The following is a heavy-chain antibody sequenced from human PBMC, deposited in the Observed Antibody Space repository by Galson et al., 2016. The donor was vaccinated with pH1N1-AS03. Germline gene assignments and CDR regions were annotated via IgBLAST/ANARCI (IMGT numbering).Heavy chain of an antibody. CDR3: ARDRLWSGDNEPFDL. J-gene: IGHJ3*01. Sequence: SLRLSCAASGFTFSTFAMSWVRRAPGKGLEWVSLIRGTSQITYYADSVKGRFTISKDNSKSTLFLQMNSLRAEDTAIYYCARDRLWSGDNEPFDLWGQGTVVTVS. D-gene: IGHD3-10*01. V-gene: IGHV3-23*01. CDR1: GFTFSTFA. CDR2: IRGTSQIT.